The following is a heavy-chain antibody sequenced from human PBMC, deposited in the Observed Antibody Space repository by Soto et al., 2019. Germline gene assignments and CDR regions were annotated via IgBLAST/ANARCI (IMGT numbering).Heavy chain of an antibody. CDR3: AKDHQQGGHIWFGELLYLPSFDP. Sequence: GGSLKPSCAPSGLTFSSYALNWVRQAPGKGLKGVEVISYDGGNKYYADSVKGRFTISRDNSKNTLYLQMNSLRAEDTAVYYCAKDHQQGGHIWFGELLYLPSFDPWGQGTLVTVSS. CDR1: GLTFSSYA. J-gene: IGHJ5*02. CDR2: ISYDGGNK. V-gene: IGHV3-30*18. D-gene: IGHD3-10*01.